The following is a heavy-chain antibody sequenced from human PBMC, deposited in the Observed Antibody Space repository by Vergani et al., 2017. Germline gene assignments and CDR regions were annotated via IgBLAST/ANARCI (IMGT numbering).Heavy chain of an antibody. J-gene: IGHJ4*02. CDR3: AREYSSSVGFLAY. Sequence: QVQLQESGPGLVKPSETLSLTCIVSGGSISPNYWSWIRQPAGKGLEWIGRIYTSESTNYNPSLKSRVTMSVDTSKNQFSLKLSSVTAADTAVYYCAREYSSSVGFLAYWGQGTLVTVSS. V-gene: IGHV4-4*07. D-gene: IGHD6-6*01. CDR1: GGSISPNY. CDR2: IYTSEST.